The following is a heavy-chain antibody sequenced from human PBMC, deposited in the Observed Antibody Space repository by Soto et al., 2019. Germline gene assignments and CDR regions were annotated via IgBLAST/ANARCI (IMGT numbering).Heavy chain of an antibody. CDR3: ARGPRVSSTGTGAH. V-gene: IGHV4-30-4*01. Sequence: SETLSLTCTVSGGSISSGDYYWSWIRQPPGKGLEWIGYIYYSGSTYYNPSLKSRVTISVDTSKNQFSLKLSSVTADDSGLYYCARGPRVSSTGTGAHWGRGTLVTVSS. CDR2: IYYSGST. CDR1: GGSISSGDYY. D-gene: IGHD1-1*01. J-gene: IGHJ4*02.